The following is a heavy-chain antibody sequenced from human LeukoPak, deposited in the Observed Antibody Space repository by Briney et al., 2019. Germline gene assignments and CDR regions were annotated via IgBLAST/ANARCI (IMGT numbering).Heavy chain of an antibody. Sequence: GASVKVSCKASGYTFTSYDINWVRQATGQGLEWMGWMNPNSGNTGYAQKFQGRVTITRNTSISTAYMELSSLRSEDTAVYYCARDGWFGELPFYYYYMDVWGKGTTVTISS. CDR2: MNPNSGNT. D-gene: IGHD3-10*01. J-gene: IGHJ6*03. V-gene: IGHV1-8*03. CDR3: ARDGWFGELPFYYYYMDV. CDR1: GYTFTSYD.